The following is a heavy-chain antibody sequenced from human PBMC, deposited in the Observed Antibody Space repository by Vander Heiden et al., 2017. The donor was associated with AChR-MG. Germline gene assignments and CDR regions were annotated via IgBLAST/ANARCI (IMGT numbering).Heavy chain of an antibody. CDR1: GGSISSDY. D-gene: IGHD6-19*01. Sequence: QVQLQESGPGLVKPSETLSLTCTVSGGSISSDYGSWIRQPPGKVLEWIGYNYYSGSTNYNPSLNSRVTISVDTSKNQFSLKLTSVTAADTAVYYCAGIDSSGWYFWFDPWGQGTLVTVSS. J-gene: IGHJ5*02. V-gene: IGHV4-59*01. CDR3: AGIDSSGWYFWFDP. CDR2: NYYSGST.